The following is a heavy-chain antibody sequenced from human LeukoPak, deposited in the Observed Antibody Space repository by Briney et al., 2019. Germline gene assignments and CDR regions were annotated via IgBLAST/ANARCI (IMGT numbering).Heavy chain of an antibody. V-gene: IGHV4-34*01. J-gene: IGHJ5*02. CDR3: ARGGRGFRAIWFDP. CDR1: GGSFSGYY. CDR2: INHSGST. Sequence: LETLSLTCAVYGGSFSGYYWSWIRQPPGKGLEWIGEINHSGSTNYNPCLKSRVTISVDTSKNQFSLKLSSVTAADTAVYYCARGGRGFRAIWFDPWGPGTLV. D-gene: IGHD3-10*01.